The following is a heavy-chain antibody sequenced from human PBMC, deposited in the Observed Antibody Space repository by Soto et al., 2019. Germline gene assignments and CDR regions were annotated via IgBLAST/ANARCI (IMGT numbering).Heavy chain of an antibody. V-gene: IGHV3-64*01. CDR2: ISSNGGST. J-gene: IGHJ6*03. CDR3: ARDSERVRGVIPYWGYYYYYMDV. D-gene: IGHD3-10*01. Sequence: GGSLRLSCAASGFTFSSYAMHWVRQAPGKGLEYVSAISSNGGSTYYANSVKGRFTISRDNSKNTLYLQMGSLRAEDMAVYYCARDSERVRGVIPYWGYYYYYMDVWGKGTTVTVSS. CDR1: GFTFSSYA.